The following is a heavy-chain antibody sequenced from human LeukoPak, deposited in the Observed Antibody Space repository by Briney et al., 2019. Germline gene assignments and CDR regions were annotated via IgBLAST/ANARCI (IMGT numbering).Heavy chain of an antibody. D-gene: IGHD3-10*01. V-gene: IGHV3-30-3*01. CDR3: ARDHYYGSGSYHNWFVP. Sequence: GGSLRLSCAASGFTFSSYAMHWVRQAPGKGLEWVALISYDGSNKYYADSVKGRFTISRDNSKKTLYLQMNSLRAKDTAVYYCARDHYYGSGSYHNWFVPWSQGTLVTVSS. CDR1: GFTFSSYA. CDR2: ISYDGSNK. J-gene: IGHJ5*02.